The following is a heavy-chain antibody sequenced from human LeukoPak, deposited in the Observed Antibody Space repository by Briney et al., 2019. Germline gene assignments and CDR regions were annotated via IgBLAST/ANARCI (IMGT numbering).Heavy chain of an antibody. J-gene: IGHJ6*02. CDR3: ARAGGGGSSWYTYYYYGMDV. CDR2: ISYDGSNK. Sequence: GGSLRLSCAASGFTFSSYGMHWVRQAPGKGLEWVAVISYDGSNKYYADSVKGRFTISRDNSKNTLYLQMNSLRAEDTAVYYCARAGGGGSSWYTYYYYGMDVWGQGTTVTVSS. V-gene: IGHV3-30*03. CDR1: GFTFSSYG. D-gene: IGHD6-13*01.